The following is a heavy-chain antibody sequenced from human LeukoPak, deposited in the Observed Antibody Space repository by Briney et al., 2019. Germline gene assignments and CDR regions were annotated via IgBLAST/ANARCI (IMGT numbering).Heavy chain of an antibody. D-gene: IGHD3-10*02. CDR3: AELGITMIGGV. CDR1: GFTFSSFG. Sequence: GGSLRLSCAASGFTFSSFGMNWVRQAPGKGLEWVSFISTSSSYIYYADSVKGRFTISRDNAKNSLYLQMNSLRAEDTAVYYCAELGITMIGGVWGKGTTVTISS. J-gene: IGHJ6*04. V-gene: IGHV3-21*01. CDR2: ISTSSSYI.